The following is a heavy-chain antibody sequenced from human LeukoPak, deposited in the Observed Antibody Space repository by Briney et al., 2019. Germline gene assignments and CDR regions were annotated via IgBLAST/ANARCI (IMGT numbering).Heavy chain of an antibody. Sequence: PGGSLRLSCAASGFTFSSYSMNWVRQAPGKGLEWVSSISSSSSYIYYADSVKGRSTISRDNAKNSLYLQMNSLRAEDTALYYCAKTNLRFLEWLLCFDYWGQETLVAVSS. J-gene: IGHJ4*02. V-gene: IGHV3-21*04. D-gene: IGHD3-3*01. CDR3: AKTNLRFLEWLLCFDY. CDR1: GFTFSSYS. CDR2: ISSSSSYI.